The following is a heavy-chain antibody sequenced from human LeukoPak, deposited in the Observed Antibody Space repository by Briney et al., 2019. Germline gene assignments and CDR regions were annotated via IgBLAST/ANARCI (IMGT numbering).Heavy chain of an antibody. CDR3: ARGEYDLLGDY. CDR2: ISPYNGNT. D-gene: IGHD3-10*01. V-gene: IGHV1-18*04. CDR1: GYTFTSHY. Sequence: ASVKVSCKASGYTFTSHYMHWVRQAPGQGLEWMGWISPYNGNTKYAQKLQGRATMTTDTSTSTAYMELRSLRSDDTAVYCARGEYDLLGDYWGQGTLVTVSS. J-gene: IGHJ4*02.